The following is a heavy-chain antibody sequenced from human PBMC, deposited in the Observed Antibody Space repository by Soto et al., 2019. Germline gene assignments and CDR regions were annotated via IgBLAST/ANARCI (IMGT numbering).Heavy chain of an antibody. CDR3: ARDPSGIAAAGNWFDP. CDR1: GGSISSGGYY. CDR2: IYYSGST. V-gene: IGHV4-31*03. Sequence: QVQLQESGPGLVKPSQTLSLTCTVSGGSISSGGYYWSWIRQHPGMGLEWLGYIYYSGSTYYNPSLKSRVAISVDTSKNQFSLKLSSVTAADTAVYYCARDPSGIAAAGNWFDPWGQGTLVTVSS. J-gene: IGHJ5*02. D-gene: IGHD6-13*01.